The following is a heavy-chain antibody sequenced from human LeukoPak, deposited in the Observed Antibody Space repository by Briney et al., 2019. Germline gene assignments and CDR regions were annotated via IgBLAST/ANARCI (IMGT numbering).Heavy chain of an antibody. CDR1: GGTFSSYA. J-gene: IGHJ4*02. CDR3: ARVSAIEYSSSYYFDY. CDR2: IIPILGIA. Sequence: SVKVSCKASGGTFSSYAISWVRQAPGQGLEWMGRIIPILGIANYAQKFQGRVTITADKSTSTAYMELSSLRSEDTAVYYCARVSAIEYSSSYYFDYWGQGTLVTVSS. D-gene: IGHD6-6*01. V-gene: IGHV1-69*04.